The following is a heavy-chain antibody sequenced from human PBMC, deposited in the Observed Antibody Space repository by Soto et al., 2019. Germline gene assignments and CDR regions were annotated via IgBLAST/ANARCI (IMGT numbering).Heavy chain of an antibody. CDR3: ARLSITMVRGVIENWFDP. D-gene: IGHD3-10*01. CDR2: INHSGST. J-gene: IGHJ5*02. CDR1: GASFRGYY. V-gene: IGHV4-34*01. Sequence: PSETLSLTCDVYGASFRGYYWSWIRQPPGKGLEWIGEINHSGSTNYNPSLKSRVTISVDTSKNQFSLKLSSVTAADTAVYYCARLSITMVRGVIENWFDPWGQGTLVTVSS.